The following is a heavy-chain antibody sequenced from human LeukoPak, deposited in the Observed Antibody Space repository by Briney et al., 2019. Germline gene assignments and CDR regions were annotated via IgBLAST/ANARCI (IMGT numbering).Heavy chain of an antibody. V-gene: IGHV4-59*12. CDR3: ARDQTYYVSSGYYYVTYIQH. D-gene: IGHD3-22*01. J-gene: IGHJ1*01. Sequence: SETLSLTCTVSGGSISSYYWSWIRQPPGKGLEWIGYIYYSGSTNYNPSFKSRVTMSLDTSKNQFSLNLTSVTAADTAVYYCARDQTYYVSSGYYYVTYIQHWGQGILVTVSS. CDR2: IYYSGST. CDR1: GGSISSYY.